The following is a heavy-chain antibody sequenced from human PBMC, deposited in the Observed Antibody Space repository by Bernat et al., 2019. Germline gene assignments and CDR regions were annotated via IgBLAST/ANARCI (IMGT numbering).Heavy chain of an antibody. CDR3: ARALGALSAAIRDYFDY. CDR2: ISSSSSTI. V-gene: IGHV3-48*01. CDR1: GFTFSSYS. D-gene: IGHD2-2*01. J-gene: IGHJ4*02. Sequence: EVQLVESGGGLVQPGGSLRLSCAASGFTFSSYSMNWVRQAPGKGLEWVSYISSSSSTIYYADSVKGRLTISRDNAKNSLYLQMNSLRAEDTAVYYCARALGALSAAIRDYFDYWGQGTLVTVSS.